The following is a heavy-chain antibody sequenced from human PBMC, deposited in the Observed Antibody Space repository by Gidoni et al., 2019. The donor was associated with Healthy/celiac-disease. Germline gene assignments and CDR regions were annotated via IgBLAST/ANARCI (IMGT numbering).Heavy chain of an antibody. V-gene: IGHV4-39*01. CDR2: IYYSGST. CDR1: GGSISSSSYY. Sequence: QLQLQESGTGLVKPSETLSLPCTVSGGSISSSSYYWGWIRQPPGQGLEWIGSIYYSGSTYYNPSLKSRVTISVDTSKNQFSLKRSSVTAADTAVYYCARPSDSNNWFDPWGQGTLVTVSS. J-gene: IGHJ5*02. D-gene: IGHD3-22*01. CDR3: ARPSDSNNWFDP.